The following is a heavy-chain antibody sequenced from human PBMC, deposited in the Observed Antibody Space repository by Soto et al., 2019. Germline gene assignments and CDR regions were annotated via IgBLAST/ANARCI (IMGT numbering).Heavy chain of an antibody. CDR2: IIPISETT. Sequence: QVQLVQSGAEVKKPGSSVKVSCKASGGTFSSYAISWVRQAPGQGLEWMGGIIPISETTNYAQKFQGRVTITADESKSTAYMELSSLRSEDTAVYYCARSQGSSTSLAIYYYYYYGMDGWGQGTTVTVSS. D-gene: IGHD2-2*01. CDR1: GGTFSSYA. J-gene: IGHJ6*02. V-gene: IGHV1-69*01. CDR3: ARSQGSSTSLAIYYYYYYGMDG.